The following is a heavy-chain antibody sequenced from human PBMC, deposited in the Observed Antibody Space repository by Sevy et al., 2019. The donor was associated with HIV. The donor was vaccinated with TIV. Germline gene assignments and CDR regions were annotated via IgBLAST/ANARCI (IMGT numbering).Heavy chain of an antibody. D-gene: IGHD2-2*01. V-gene: IGHV4-59*01. J-gene: IGHJ6*03. Sequence: SETLSLTCTVSGGSISSYYWSWIRQPPGKGLEWIGYIYYSGSTNYNPSLKSRVTISVDTSKNQFSLKLRSVTAADTAGYYCAGESPSPIDRRTRGGYYYYMDVWGKGTTVTVSS. CDR3: AGESPSPIDRRTRGGYYYYMDV. CDR2: IYYSGST. CDR1: GGSISSYY.